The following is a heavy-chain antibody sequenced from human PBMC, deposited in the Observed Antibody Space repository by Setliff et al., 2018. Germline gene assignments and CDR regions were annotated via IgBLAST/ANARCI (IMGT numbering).Heavy chain of an antibody. V-gene: IGHV1-18*01. Sequence: VASVKVSCKASGYIFTKYGINWVRQAPGQGLEWMGWIGDYNGNTLHAQNFQGRLTVTTDTSTNTAYMELRSLRSDDTAVYYCARGPVDFVVVPAAAVFDFWGQGTLVTVSS. CDR1: GYIFTKYG. D-gene: IGHD2-2*03. CDR2: IGDYNGNT. CDR3: ARGPVDFVVVPAAAVFDF. J-gene: IGHJ4*02.